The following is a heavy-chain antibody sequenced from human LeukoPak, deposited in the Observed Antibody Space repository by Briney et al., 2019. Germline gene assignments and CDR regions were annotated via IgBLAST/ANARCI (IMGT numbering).Heavy chain of an antibody. Sequence: SETLSLTCTVSGGSITSSAFYWGWIRQAPGKGLEWIGNIFHGGNTHYNPSLKSRITISVDTSTNQFSLKVISVTAADTAVYYCARPRMYSYGFLGRITNYYYYGMDVWGQGTTVTVSS. D-gene: IGHD5-18*01. CDR1: GGSITSSAFY. V-gene: IGHV4-39*01. CDR2: IFHGGNT. CDR3: ARPRMYSYGFLGRITNYYYYGMDV. J-gene: IGHJ6*02.